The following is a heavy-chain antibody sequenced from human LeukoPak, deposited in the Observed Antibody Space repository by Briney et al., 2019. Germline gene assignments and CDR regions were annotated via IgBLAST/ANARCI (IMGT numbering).Heavy chain of an antibody. J-gene: IGHJ6*03. D-gene: IGHD6-19*01. CDR2: IYSGGST. CDR3: AKALKVVAGSGPVDYYYYMDF. Sequence: GGSLRLSCAASEFSVGSNYMTWVRQAPGRGLEWVSLIYSGGSTYYADSVKGRFTISRDNSKNTLYLQMNSLRAEDTAVYYCAKALKVVAGSGPVDYYYYMDFWGKGTTVTISS. CDR1: EFSVGSNY. V-gene: IGHV3-66*01.